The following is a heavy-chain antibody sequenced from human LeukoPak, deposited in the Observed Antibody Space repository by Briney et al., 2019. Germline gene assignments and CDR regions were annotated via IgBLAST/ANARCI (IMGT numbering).Heavy chain of an antibody. CDR2: INHSGST. J-gene: IGHJ4*02. CDR3: ARDQDWNDRGGLDY. D-gene: IGHD1-1*01. Sequence: PSETLSLTCAVYGGSFSGYYWTWIRQPPGKGLEWIGEINHSGSTNYNPSLKSRVTISVDTSNKQFSLKLTSVTAADTAVYYCARDQDWNDRGGLDYWGQGTLVTVSS. V-gene: IGHV4-34*01. CDR1: GGSFSGYY.